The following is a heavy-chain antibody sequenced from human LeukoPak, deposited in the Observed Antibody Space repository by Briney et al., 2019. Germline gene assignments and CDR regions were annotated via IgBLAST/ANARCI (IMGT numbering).Heavy chain of an antibody. CDR2: TYYRSTWYN. CDR3: ARGRRGSGWMRFDP. CDR1: GDSVSSNSVA. J-gene: IGHJ5*02. Sequence: SQTLSLTCAISGDSVSSNSVAWNWIRQSPSRGLEWLGRTYYRSTWYNDYAVSVKTRITINPDTSKNQFSLQLSSVTPEDTAVYYCARGRRGSGWMRFDPWGQGTLVTISS. D-gene: IGHD6-25*01. V-gene: IGHV6-1*01.